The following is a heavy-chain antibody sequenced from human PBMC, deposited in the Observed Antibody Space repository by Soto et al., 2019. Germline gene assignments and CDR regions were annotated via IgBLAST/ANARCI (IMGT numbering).Heavy chain of an antibody. D-gene: IGHD1-26*01. Sequence: SLRLSCAASGFTFSSYGMHWVRQAPGKGLEWVAVISYDGSNKYYADSVKGRFTTSRDNSKNTLYLQMNSLRAEDTAVYYCAKDVVVGATTGLGDYYYYYGMDVWGQGTTVTVSS. CDR2: ISYDGSNK. CDR1: GFTFSSYG. V-gene: IGHV3-30*18. CDR3: AKDVVVGATTGLGDYYYYYGMDV. J-gene: IGHJ6*02.